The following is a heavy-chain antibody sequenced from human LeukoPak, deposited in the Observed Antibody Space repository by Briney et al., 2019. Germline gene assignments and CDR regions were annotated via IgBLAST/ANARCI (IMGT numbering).Heavy chain of an antibody. V-gene: IGHV3-74*01. CDR2: INSDGSST. Sequence: PGGSLRLSCAASGFTFSSYWMNWVRQAPGKGLVWVSRINSDGSSTNYADSVKGRFTISRDNAMNTLYLQMNSLRAEDTAVYYCARPYCSSTSCYDFDYWGQGTLVTVSS. D-gene: IGHD2-2*01. J-gene: IGHJ4*02. CDR1: GFTFSSYW. CDR3: ARPYCSSTSCYDFDY.